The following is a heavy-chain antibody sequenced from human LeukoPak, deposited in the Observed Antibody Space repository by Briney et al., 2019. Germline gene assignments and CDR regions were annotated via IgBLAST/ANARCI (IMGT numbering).Heavy chain of an antibody. Sequence: ASVKVSCKASGYTFTGYYMHWVRQAPGQGLEWMGRIIVILGVTNYAQRFQGRVTMTRNTSISTAYMELSSLRSEDTAVYYCARSPYDFWSGYLNNWFDPWGQGTLVTVSS. V-gene: IGHV1-2*02. D-gene: IGHD3-3*01. J-gene: IGHJ5*02. CDR2: IIVILGVT. CDR3: ARSPYDFWSGYLNNWFDP. CDR1: GYTFTGYY.